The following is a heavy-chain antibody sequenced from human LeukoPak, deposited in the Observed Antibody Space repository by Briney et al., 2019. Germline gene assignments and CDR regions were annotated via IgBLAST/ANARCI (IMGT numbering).Heavy chain of an antibody. CDR2: IYTSGST. CDR1: GGSISSGSYY. D-gene: IGHD3-10*01. Sequence: KASQTLSLTCTVSGGSISSGSYYWSWIRQPAGKGLEWIGRIYTSGSTNYNPSLKSRVTISVDTSKNQFSLKLSSVTAADTAVYYCARWELTFRNAFDIWGQGTMVTVSS. CDR3: ARWELTFRNAFDI. V-gene: IGHV4-61*02. J-gene: IGHJ3*02.